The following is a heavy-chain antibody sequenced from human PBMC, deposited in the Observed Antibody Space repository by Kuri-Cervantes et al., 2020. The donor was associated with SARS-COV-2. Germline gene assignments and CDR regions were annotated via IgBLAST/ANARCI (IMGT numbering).Heavy chain of an antibody. Sequence: GGSLRLSCAASGFTFRSFAMACVRQAPGKGLEWVSDISVSGGDTHYADSVRGRFTVSRDNSKNTLYLQVNSLRAEDTAVYFCAKVNGILGSAWYGRAHFDYWGQGTLVTVSS. V-gene: IGHV3-23*01. CDR1: GFTFRSFA. J-gene: IGHJ4*02. CDR2: ISVSGGDT. D-gene: IGHD6-19*01. CDR3: AKVNGILGSAWYGRAHFDY.